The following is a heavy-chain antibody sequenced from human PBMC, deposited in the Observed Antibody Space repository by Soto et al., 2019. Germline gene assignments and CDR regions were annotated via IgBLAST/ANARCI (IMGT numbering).Heavy chain of an antibody. Sequence: EVQLVESGGGLVQPGESLRLSCVASGFALSNYWINSVRQAPGKGLEWVANIKQDGSEKNYVDSVKGRFTISRDNARNSLYLQMNSLRAEDTAAYYCATETSTWGCWGQGTLVTVSS. CDR2: IKQDGSEK. CDR3: ATETSTWGC. V-gene: IGHV3-7*05. J-gene: IGHJ4*02. D-gene: IGHD7-27*01. CDR1: GFALSNYW.